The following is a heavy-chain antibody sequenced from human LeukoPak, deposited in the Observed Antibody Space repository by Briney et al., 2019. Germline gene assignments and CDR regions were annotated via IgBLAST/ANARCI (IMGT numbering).Heavy chain of an antibody. CDR1: GFTFSDYY. D-gene: IGHD3-3*01. CDR2: ISSSGSTI. CDR3: ASMDFWSGYPFDH. J-gene: IGHJ4*02. V-gene: IGHV3-11*01. Sequence: GGSLRLSCAASGFTFSDYYMSWIRQAPGKGLEWVSYISSSGSTIYYADSVKGRFTISRDNAKNSLYLQMNSLRAEDTAVYYCASMDFWSGYPFDHWGQGTLVTVSS.